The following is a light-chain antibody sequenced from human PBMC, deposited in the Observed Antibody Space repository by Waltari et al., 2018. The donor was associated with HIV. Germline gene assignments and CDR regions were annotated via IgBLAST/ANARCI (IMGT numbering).Light chain of an antibody. CDR1: NIGGRN. Sequence: YDLTQPPSVSVALGQTARITCGGHNIGGRNVHWYQQKPGQAPVLVIHRDNNQPTGIPERFSGSNTGNTATLTISRAQAGDEADYYCHLWDTSTAVFGGGTKLTVL. J-gene: IGLJ2*01. V-gene: IGLV3-9*01. CDR2: RDN. CDR3: HLWDTSTAV.